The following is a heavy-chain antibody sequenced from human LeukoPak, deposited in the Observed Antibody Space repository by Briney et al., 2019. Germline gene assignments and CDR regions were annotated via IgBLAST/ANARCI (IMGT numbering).Heavy chain of an antibody. D-gene: IGHD5-18*01. CDR3: ARLRRYSYGYNYYGMDV. CDR1: GGTFSSYA. CDR2: IIPIFGTA. V-gene: IGHV1-69*01. Sequence: GASVKVSCKASGGTFSSYAISWVRQAPGQGLEWMGGIIPIFGTANYAQKFQGRVTITADESTSTAYMELSSLRSEDTAVYYCARLRRYSYGYNYYGMDVWGKGTTVTVSS. J-gene: IGHJ6*04.